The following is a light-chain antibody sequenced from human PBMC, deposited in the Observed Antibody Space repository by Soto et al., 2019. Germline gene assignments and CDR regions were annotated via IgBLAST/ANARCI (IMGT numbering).Light chain of an antibody. CDR2: TAS. Sequence: EIVLTQSPGTLSLSPGEGATLSCRASQSLSRNYLAWYQHKPGQAPRLLIYTASNRATGVPPRFSGSGSGTDFTLTISRLEPEDFALYSCQQYDNPPLTFGQGTKVEI. V-gene: IGKV3-20*01. J-gene: IGKJ1*01. CDR1: QSLSRNY. CDR3: QQYDNPPLT.